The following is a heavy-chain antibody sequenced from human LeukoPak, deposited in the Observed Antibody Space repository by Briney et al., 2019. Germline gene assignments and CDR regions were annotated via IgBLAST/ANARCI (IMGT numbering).Heavy chain of an antibody. V-gene: IGHV4-30-2*01. D-gene: IGHD1-1*01. CDR1: GGSISSGGYY. CDR2: IYHSGST. J-gene: IGHJ4*02. Sequence: SQTLSLTCTVSGGSISSGGYYWSWIRQPPGKGLEWIGYIYHSGSTYYNPSLKSRVTISVDRSKNQFSLKLSSVTAADTAVYYCARGPPHGVPFDYWGQGTLVTVSS. CDR3: ARGPPHGVPFDY.